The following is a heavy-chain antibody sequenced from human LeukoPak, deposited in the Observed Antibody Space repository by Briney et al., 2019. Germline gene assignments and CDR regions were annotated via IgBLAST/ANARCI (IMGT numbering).Heavy chain of an antibody. CDR2: ISSSGSNI. CDR1: GFTFSSYW. J-gene: IGHJ6*03. CDR3: ARDYDGGYMDV. D-gene: IGHD3-3*01. V-gene: IGHV3-11*04. Sequence: GGSLRLSCAASGFTFSSYWMSWIRQAPGKGLEWISYISSSGSNIYADSVKGRFTISRDNAKNSLYLQMNSLRAEDTAVYYCARDYDGGYMDVWGKGTTVTDSS.